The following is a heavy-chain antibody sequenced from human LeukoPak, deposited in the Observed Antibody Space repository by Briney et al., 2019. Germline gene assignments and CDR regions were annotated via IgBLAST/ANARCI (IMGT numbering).Heavy chain of an antibody. CDR2: ISWNSGSI. CDR1: GFTFDDYA. Sequence: PGRSLRLSCAASGFTFDDYAMHWVRQAPGKGLEWVSGISWNSGSIGYADSVKGRFIISRDNAKNSLYLQMNSLRAEDTALYYCAPGESSDYWGQGTLVTVSS. D-gene: IGHD3-10*01. J-gene: IGHJ4*02. CDR3: APGESSDY. V-gene: IGHV3-9*01.